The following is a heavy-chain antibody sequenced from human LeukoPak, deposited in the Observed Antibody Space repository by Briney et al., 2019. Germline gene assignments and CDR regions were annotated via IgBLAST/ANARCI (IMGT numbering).Heavy chain of an antibody. D-gene: IGHD5-24*01. CDR2: ISYDGSNK. V-gene: IGHV3-30*03. J-gene: IGHJ4*02. Sequence: GGSLRLSCAASGFTFSSYSMNWVRQAPGKGLEWVAVISYDGSNKYYADSVKGRFTISRDNSKNTLYLQMNSLRAEDTAVYYCARDPGRWLQLRFFDYWGQGTLVTVSS. CDR1: GFTFSSYS. CDR3: ARDPGRWLQLRFFDY.